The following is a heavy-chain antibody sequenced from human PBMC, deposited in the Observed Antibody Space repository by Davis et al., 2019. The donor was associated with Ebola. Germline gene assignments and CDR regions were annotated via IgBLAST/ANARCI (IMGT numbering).Heavy chain of an antibody. V-gene: IGHV4-61*01. CDR2: ISNSGST. J-gene: IGHJ4*02. D-gene: IGHD6-13*01. CDR1: GGSVSSDTYY. Sequence: SETLSLTCTVSGGSVSSDTYYWSWIRQPPGKGLEYIGYISNSGSTNYNPSLKSRATISVDTSKNQFSLKVNSVTAADTAVYYCARAVAGSSWYGFDSWGQGTLVTVSS. CDR3: ARAVAGSSWYGFDS.